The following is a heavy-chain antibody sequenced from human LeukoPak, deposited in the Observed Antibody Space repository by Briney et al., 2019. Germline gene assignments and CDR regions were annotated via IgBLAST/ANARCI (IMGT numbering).Heavy chain of an antibody. J-gene: IGHJ5*02. V-gene: IGHV3-74*01. CDR3: AKCGSSWLPRCYNWFDP. Sequence: GGPLRLSCTASGFSFSGHWMHWARQLPGKGLVWVSRISPTGSTTSYADSVKGRFTVSRDNAKNTLYLQMDSLRAEDTAVYYCAKCGSSWLPRCYNWFDPWGQGTLVTVSS. CDR2: ISPTGSTT. CDR1: GFSFSGHW. D-gene: IGHD6-13*01.